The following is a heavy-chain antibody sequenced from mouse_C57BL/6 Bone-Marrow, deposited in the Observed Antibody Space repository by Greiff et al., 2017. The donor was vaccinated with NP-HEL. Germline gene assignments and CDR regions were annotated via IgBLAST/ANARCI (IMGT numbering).Heavy chain of an antibody. J-gene: IGHJ4*01. CDR2: IDPSDSYT. Sequence: QVQLQQPGAELVMPGASVKLSCKASGYTFTSYWMHWVEQRPGQGLEWIGEIDPSDSYTNYNQKFKGKSTLTVDKSSSTAYMQLSSLTSEDSAVYYCARRGYGSTSMDYWGQGTSVTVSS. CDR1: GYTFTSYW. V-gene: IGHV1-69*01. D-gene: IGHD1-1*01. CDR3: ARRGYGSTSMDY.